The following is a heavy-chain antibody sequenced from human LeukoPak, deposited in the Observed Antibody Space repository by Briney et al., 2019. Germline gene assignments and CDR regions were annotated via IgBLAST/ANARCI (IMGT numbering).Heavy chain of an antibody. V-gene: IGHV3-11*04. CDR2: ISSSSSTI. D-gene: IGHD3-3*01. J-gene: IGHJ4*02. CDR3: ARGRFLEWLLLDY. CDR1: RFTFSDYY. Sequence: GGSLRLSCAASRFTFSDYYMSWIRQAPGKGLEWVSYISSSSSTIYYADSVKGRFTISRDNAKNSLYLQMNSLRAEDTAVYYCARGRFLEWLLLDYWGQGTLVPVSS.